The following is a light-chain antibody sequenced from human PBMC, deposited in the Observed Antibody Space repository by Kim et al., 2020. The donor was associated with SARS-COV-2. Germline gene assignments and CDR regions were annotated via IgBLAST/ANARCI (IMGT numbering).Light chain of an antibody. CDR1: SGHSTYA. CDR2: VKGDGSH. CDR3: QTWDTDIMV. J-gene: IGLJ3*02. Sequence: QLVLTQSPSASASLGASVKLTCTLSSGHSTYAIAWHQQQPEKGPRYLMKVKGDGSHSKGDGIPDRFSGSSSGAERYLTISSLQSEDEADYYCQTWDTDIMVFGGGTQLTVL. V-gene: IGLV4-69*01.